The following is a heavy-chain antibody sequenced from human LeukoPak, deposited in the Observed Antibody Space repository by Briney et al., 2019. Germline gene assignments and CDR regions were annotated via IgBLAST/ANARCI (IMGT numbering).Heavy chain of an antibody. CDR3: TRDSNYSFDY. V-gene: IGHV3-30*02. CDR1: GFTLSNHG. D-gene: IGHD4-11*01. CDR2: ISYDGSSK. J-gene: IGHJ4*02. Sequence: QPGGSLRLSCAASGFTLSNHGMHWVRQAPGKGLEWVAYISYDGSSKYYADSVKGRLTLSRDNSKNTVSLQMNSLRAEDTAVYYCTRDSNYSFDYWGQGTLVTVSS.